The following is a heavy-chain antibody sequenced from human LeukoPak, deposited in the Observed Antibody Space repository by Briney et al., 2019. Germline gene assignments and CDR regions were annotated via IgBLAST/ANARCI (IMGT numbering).Heavy chain of an antibody. D-gene: IGHD6-19*01. J-gene: IGHJ6*02. CDR2: INHSGST. Sequence: PSETLSLTCTVSGGSISSGGYYWSWIRQPPGKGLEWIGEINHSGSTNYNPSLKSRVTISVDTSKNQFSLKLSSVTAADTAVYYCARNPDPRWQWLVPGYYYGMDVWGQGTTVTVSS. CDR3: ARNPDPRWQWLVPGYYYGMDV. V-gene: IGHV4-39*07. CDR1: GGSISSGGYY.